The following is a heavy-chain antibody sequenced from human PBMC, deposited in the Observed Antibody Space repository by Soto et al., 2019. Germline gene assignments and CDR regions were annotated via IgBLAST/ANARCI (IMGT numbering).Heavy chain of an antibody. CDR3: ALRYFDPKRYFQH. CDR2: FFIGGNT. D-gene: IGHD3-9*01. CDR1: GGSITGGSISTTTYY. V-gene: IGHV4-39*01. Sequence: SETLSLTCTVSGGSITGGSISTTTYYWGWMRQPPGKGLEWIASFFIGGNTYHNPSLKSRVTTSVDTSKNQFSLKLSSVTAADTAVYYCALRYFDPKRYFQHWGQGTLVT. J-gene: IGHJ1*01.